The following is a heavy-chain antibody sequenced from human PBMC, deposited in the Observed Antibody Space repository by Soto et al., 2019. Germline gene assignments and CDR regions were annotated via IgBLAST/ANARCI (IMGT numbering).Heavy chain of an antibody. Sequence: VPLLESGGGLVQPGESLRLSCAASGFTFSSYDMSWVRQAPGKGLEWVSVISGSDDSTYYADSVKGRFTISRDNSKNTLYLQMNSLRAEDTAVYYCAKRSSSSTFDYWGQGTLVTVSS. CDR3: AKRSSSSTFDY. CDR1: GFTFSSYD. CDR2: ISGSDDST. D-gene: IGHD6-6*01. J-gene: IGHJ4*02. V-gene: IGHV3-23*01.